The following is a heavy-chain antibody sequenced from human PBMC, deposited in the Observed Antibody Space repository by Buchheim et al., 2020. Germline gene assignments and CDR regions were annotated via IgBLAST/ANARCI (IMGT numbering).Heavy chain of an antibody. Sequence: QVQLVQSGAEVKKPGASVKVSCKASGYTFTSYYMHWVRQAPGQGLEWMGIINPSGGSTSYAQKFQGRVTMTRDTSTSIVYMELSSLRSEDTAVYYCARDLGHIAARWTGTDYWGQGTL. D-gene: IGHD6-6*01. V-gene: IGHV1-46*01. CDR2: INPSGGST. CDR3: ARDLGHIAARWTGTDY. CDR1: GYTFTSYY. J-gene: IGHJ4*02.